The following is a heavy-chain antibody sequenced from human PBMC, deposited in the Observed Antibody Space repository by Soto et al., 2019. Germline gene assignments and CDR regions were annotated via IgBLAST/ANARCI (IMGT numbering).Heavy chain of an antibody. J-gene: IGHJ4*02. D-gene: IGHD6-13*01. CDR3: ATPAAGTSGGGYYFDY. Sequence: SETLSLTCTVSGGSISSGDYYWSWIRQPPGKGLEWIGYIYYSGSTYYNPSLKSRVTISVDTSKNQFSLKLSSVTAADTAVYYCATPAAGTSGGGYYFDYWGQGTLVTVSS. CDR1: GGSISSGDYY. V-gene: IGHV4-30-4*01. CDR2: IYYSGST.